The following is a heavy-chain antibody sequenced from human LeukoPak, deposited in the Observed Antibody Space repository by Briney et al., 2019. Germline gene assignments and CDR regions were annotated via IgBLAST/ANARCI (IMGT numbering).Heavy chain of an antibody. CDR2: IFYSGST. CDR3: ARHSSTWNNWFDP. J-gene: IGHJ5*02. D-gene: IGHD6-13*01. CDR1: GGSISSTSYY. Sequence: SETLSLTCTISGGSISSTSYYWGWIRQPPGKGLEWIGSIFYSGSTYYNPSLKSRVTISVDTSKNHFSLKLSSVTAADTAVYYCARHSSTWNNWFDPWGQGTLVTVSS. V-gene: IGHV4-39*01.